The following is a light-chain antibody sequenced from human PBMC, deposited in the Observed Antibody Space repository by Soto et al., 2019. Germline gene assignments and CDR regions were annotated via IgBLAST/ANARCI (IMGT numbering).Light chain of an antibody. Sequence: DIQMTQSPSSVSASVGDRVTITCLASQDISGWLAWFQQKPGKAPNLLIYAASILQSGVPSRFSGSGSGTDFTLTITYLQPEDFATYYCQQANSFPWTFGQGTKVDIK. V-gene: IGKV1D-12*01. J-gene: IGKJ1*01. CDR2: AAS. CDR3: QQANSFPWT. CDR1: QDISGW.